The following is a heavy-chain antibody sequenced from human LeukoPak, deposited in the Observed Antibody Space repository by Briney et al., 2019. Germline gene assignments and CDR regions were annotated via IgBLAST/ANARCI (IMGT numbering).Heavy chain of an antibody. CDR2: IYYSGST. CDR1: GGSVSSGTYG. Sequence: SETLSLTCTVSGGSVSSGTYGWTWIRQPPGKGLEWIGYIYYSGSTNYNPSLKSRVTMSVDTSQNQFSLRLSFVTAADTAVYYCARRGGSGRSFDYWGQGTLVTISS. V-gene: IGHV4-61*01. CDR3: ARRGGSGRSFDY. J-gene: IGHJ4*02. D-gene: IGHD3-10*01.